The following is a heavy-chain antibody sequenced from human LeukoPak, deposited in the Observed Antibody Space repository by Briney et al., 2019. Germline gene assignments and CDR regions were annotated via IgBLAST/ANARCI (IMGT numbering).Heavy chain of an antibody. CDR1: GFTFSDYY. Sequence: GGSLRLSCAASGFTFSDYYMSWIRQAPGKGLEWVSYISSSSSYTNYADSVKGRFTISRDNAKNSLYLQMNSLRAEDTAVYYCARDFYDILTGYYDYWGQGTLVTVSS. CDR2: ISSSSSYT. V-gene: IGHV3-11*06. CDR3: ARDFYDILTGYYDY. D-gene: IGHD3-9*01. J-gene: IGHJ4*02.